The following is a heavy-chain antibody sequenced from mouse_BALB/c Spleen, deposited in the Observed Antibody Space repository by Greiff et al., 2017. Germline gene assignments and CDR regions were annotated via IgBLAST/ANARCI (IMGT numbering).Heavy chain of an antibody. CDR3: ARLLRYLYFDY. J-gene: IGHJ2*01. CDR2: IDPSDSET. D-gene: IGHD1-1*01. Sequence: VQLQQSGPQLVRPGASVKISCKASGYSFTSYWMHWVKQRPGQGLEWIGMIDPSDSETRLNQKFKDKATLTVDKSSSTAYMQLSSPTSEDSAVYYCARLLRYLYFDYWGQGTTLTVSS. V-gene: IGHV1S127*01. CDR1: GYSFTSYW.